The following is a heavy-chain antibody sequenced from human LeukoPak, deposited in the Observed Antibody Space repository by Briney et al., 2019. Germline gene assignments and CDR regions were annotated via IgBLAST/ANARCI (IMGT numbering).Heavy chain of an antibody. Sequence: PGGSLRLSCTASGFTVSSNYMSWVRQAPGKGLEWVSVIYSGGSTYYADSVKGRFTISRDNSKNTLYLQMNSLRAEDTAVYYCASPMGVGSGWYSAGYWGQGTLVTVSS. J-gene: IGHJ4*02. CDR1: GFTVSSNY. V-gene: IGHV3-66*01. D-gene: IGHD6-19*01. CDR2: IYSGGST. CDR3: ASPMGVGSGWYSAGY.